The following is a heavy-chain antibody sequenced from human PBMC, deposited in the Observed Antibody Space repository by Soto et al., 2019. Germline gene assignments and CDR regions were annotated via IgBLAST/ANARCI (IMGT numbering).Heavy chain of an antibody. D-gene: IGHD1-26*01. V-gene: IGHV4-59*08. CDR3: ARSYGSALDY. Sequence: SETLSLTCTVSGGTISSWYWSWIRQPPGKGLEWIGYIYYSGSTNCNPSLKSRVTISVDTSKNQFSLKLSSVTAADTAGYYCARSYGSALDYWGQGTLVTVSS. CDR1: GGTISSWY. CDR2: IYYSGST. J-gene: IGHJ4*02.